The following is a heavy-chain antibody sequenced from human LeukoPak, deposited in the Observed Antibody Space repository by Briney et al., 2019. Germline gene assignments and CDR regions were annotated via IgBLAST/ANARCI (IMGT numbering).Heavy chain of an antibody. J-gene: IGHJ5*02. Sequence: SETLSLTCAVSGGSFSGYYWSWIRQPPGKGLEWIGEINHSGSTNYNPSLKSRVTISVDTSKNQFSLKLSSVTAADTAVHYCARGSTGISGSSGWCLRSWSKNWFDPWGQGTLVTVSS. D-gene: IGHD6-19*01. CDR2: INHSGST. CDR1: GGSFSGYY. CDR3: ARGSTGISGSSGWCLRSWSKNWFDP. V-gene: IGHV4-34*01.